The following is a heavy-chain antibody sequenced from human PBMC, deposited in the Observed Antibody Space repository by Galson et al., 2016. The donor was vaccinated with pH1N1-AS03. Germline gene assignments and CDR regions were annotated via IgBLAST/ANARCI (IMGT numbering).Heavy chain of an antibody. J-gene: IGHJ4*02. CDR3: AKTTFGGVIVSGKMSLDY. V-gene: IGHV3-30*18. D-gene: IGHD3-16*02. Sequence: LRLSCAASGFTFGNFGMHWVRQSPGKGLEWVAVISNSGNDKYYADSGKGRFTISRDNSKSTVYLQLNSLRAEDTAVYYCAKTTFGGVIVSGKMSLDYWGQGTLVTVSS. CDR2: ISNSGNDK. CDR1: GFTFGNFG.